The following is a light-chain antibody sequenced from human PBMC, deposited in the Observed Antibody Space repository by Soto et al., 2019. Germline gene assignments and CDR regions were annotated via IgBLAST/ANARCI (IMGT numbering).Light chain of an antibody. CDR3: LQRSNWPLT. V-gene: IGKV3D-20*02. CDR1: QSVSSSY. CDR2: DAS. Sequence: EIVLTQSPSTLSLSPGERVTLSCRASQSVSSSYLAWYQQKPDQAPRLLIYDASNRATGIPARFSGSGSGTDFTLTISSLEPEDFGVYYCLQRSNWPLTFGGGTKVDIK. J-gene: IGKJ4*01.